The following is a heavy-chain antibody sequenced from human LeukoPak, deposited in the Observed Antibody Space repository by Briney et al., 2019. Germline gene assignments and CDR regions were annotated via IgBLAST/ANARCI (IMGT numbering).Heavy chain of an antibody. Sequence: SETLSLTCAVSGGSISSGGYSWSWIRQPPGKGLEWIGYIYHSGSTYYNPSLKRRVTISVDRSKNQFSLKLSSVTAADTAVYYCARAPKVRGVIGFDYWGQGTLVTVSS. CDR1: GGSISSGGYS. CDR3: ARAPKVRGVIGFDY. CDR2: IYHSGST. D-gene: IGHD3-10*01. V-gene: IGHV4-30-2*01. J-gene: IGHJ4*02.